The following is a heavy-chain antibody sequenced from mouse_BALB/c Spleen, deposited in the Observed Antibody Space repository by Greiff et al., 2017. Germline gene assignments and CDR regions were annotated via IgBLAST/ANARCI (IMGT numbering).Heavy chain of an antibody. CDR2: IWRGGST. CDR1: GFSLTSYG. Sequence: QVQLKESGPSLVQPSQSLSITCTVSGFSLTSYGVHWVRQSPGKGLEWLGVIWRGGSTDYNAAFMSRLSITKDNSKSQVFFKMNSLQADDTAIYYCAKDYGYDEGYYAMDYWGQGTSVTVSS. V-gene: IGHV2-5-1*01. J-gene: IGHJ4*01. CDR3: AKDYGYDEGYYAMDY. D-gene: IGHD2-2*01.